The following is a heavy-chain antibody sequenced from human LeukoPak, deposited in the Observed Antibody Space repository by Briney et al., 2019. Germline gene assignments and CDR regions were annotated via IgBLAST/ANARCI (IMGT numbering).Heavy chain of an antibody. CDR3: ARLGEQWLASFDY. CDR1: GGSISSYY. Sequence: SETLSLTCTVSGGSISSYYWSWIRQPPGKGLEGTGYIYYSGSTNYTPSLKSRVTISLDTSKNQFYLKLSSVTAADTAVYYCARLGEQWLASFDYWGQGTLVTVSS. CDR2: IYYSGST. J-gene: IGHJ4*02. V-gene: IGHV4-59*01. D-gene: IGHD6-19*01.